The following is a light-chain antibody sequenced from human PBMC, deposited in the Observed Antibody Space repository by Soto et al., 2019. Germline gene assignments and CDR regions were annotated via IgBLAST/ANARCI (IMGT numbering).Light chain of an antibody. CDR1: QSVSTN. J-gene: IGKJ4*01. V-gene: IGKV3-11*01. CDR3: QQRRTWPLT. CDR2: DAS. Sequence: EIVMPQSPATLSVPPGERATLSCTASQSVSTNFAWYQQRPGQAPRLLILDASTRATGVPPRFSGSKSGTDFTLTISRLEPEDFAVYYCQQRRTWPLTFGGGTKVDI.